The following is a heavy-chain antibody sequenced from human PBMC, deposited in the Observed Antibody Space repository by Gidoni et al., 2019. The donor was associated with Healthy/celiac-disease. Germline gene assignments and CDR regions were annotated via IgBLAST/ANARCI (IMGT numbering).Heavy chain of an antibody. V-gene: IGHV5-51*01. D-gene: IGHD3-9*01. J-gene: IGHJ5*02. CDR1: VYSFTSYW. CDR2: IYPGDSDT. CDR3: ARHTTTLTGYLNWFDP. Sequence: EVQLVQSGAEVKKPGESLTISCKGSVYSFTSYWIGWVRQMPGKGLEWMGIIYPGDSDTRYSPSFQGQVTISADKSISTAYLQWSSLKASDTAMYYCARHTTTLTGYLNWFDPWGQGTLVTVSS.